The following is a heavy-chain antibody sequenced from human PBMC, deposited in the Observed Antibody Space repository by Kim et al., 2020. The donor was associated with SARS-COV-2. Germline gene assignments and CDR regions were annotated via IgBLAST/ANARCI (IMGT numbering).Heavy chain of an antibody. D-gene: IGHD2-2*02. CDR3: ARGVVPAAILGWYFDL. V-gene: IGHV3-30*07. Sequence: SVKGRFTISRDNSKNTLYLQINSLRAEDTAVYYCARGVVPAAILGWYFDLWGRGTLVTVSS. J-gene: IGHJ2*01.